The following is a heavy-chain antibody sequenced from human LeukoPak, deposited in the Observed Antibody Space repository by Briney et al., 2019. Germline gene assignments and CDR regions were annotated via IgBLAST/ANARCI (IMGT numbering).Heavy chain of an antibody. D-gene: IGHD6-25*01. J-gene: IGHJ4*02. CDR2: IHPSGST. V-gene: IGHV4-34*01. CDR3: SRGSDESKTGDY. Sequence: PSETLSLTCAIYGGSFSHYYWSWIRQPPGKGLEWVGEIHPSGSTSFNPSLESRVSISKDTSKKQFSLKLTSVTAADTAVYYCSRGSDESKTGDYWGQGTLVTVSS. CDR1: GGSFSHYY.